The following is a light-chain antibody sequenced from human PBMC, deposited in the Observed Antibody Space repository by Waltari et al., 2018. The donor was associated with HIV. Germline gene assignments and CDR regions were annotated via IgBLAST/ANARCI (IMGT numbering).Light chain of an antibody. CDR1: QSVSSSY. Sequence: ELVLTQSPGTLSLSPGERATLTCRASQSVSSSYLAWYQQKPGQAPRLLIYGASSRATGIPDRFSGSGSGTDFTLTISRLEPEDFAVYYCQQFGSSPQGSRVTFGQGTKLEIK. CDR2: GAS. J-gene: IGKJ2*01. V-gene: IGKV3-20*01. CDR3: QQFGSSPQGSRVT.